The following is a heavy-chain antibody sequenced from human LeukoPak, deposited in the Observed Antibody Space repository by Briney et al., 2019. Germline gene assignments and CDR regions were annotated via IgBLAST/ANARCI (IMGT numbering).Heavy chain of an antibody. Sequence: SGGSLRPSCAASGFTFSKYWMLWVRQAPGKGLESVSRINTDGTVTTYADSVKGRFTVSRDNADSTMFLQMNSVRDEDTAVYYCATKQWLAPPPDSWGQGTPVTVSS. CDR3: ATKQWLAPPPDS. D-gene: IGHD6-19*01. CDR2: INTDGTVT. J-gene: IGHJ4*02. CDR1: GFTFSKYW. V-gene: IGHV3-74*01.